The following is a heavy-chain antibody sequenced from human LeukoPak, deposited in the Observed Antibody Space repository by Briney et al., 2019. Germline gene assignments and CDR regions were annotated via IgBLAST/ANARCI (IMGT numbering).Heavy chain of an antibody. CDR3: ARESCGGDCYLDAFDI. J-gene: IGHJ3*02. V-gene: IGHV4-59*01. CDR2: IYYSGST. CDR1: GGSISSYY. D-gene: IGHD2-21*01. Sequence: SETLSLTCTVSGGSISSYYWSWIRQPPGKGLEWIGYIYYSGSTNYNPSLKSRVTISVDTSKNQFSLKLSSVTAADTAVYYCARESCGGDCYLDAFDIWGQGTMVTVSS.